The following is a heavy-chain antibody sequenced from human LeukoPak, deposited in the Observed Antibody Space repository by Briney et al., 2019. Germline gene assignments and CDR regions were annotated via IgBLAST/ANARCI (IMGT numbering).Heavy chain of an antibody. Sequence: GGSLRLSCAASGFTFSSYGMHWVRQAPGKGLEWVAVISYDGSNKYYADSVKGRFTISRDNSKNTLYLQMNSLRAEDTAVYYCARGFVDGTAAGTFEDLTTVWSPLDYWGQGTLVTVSS. D-gene: IGHD6-13*01. CDR2: ISYDGSNK. J-gene: IGHJ4*02. CDR3: ARGFVDGTAAGTFEDLTTVWSPLDY. V-gene: IGHV3-30*03. CDR1: GFTFSSYG.